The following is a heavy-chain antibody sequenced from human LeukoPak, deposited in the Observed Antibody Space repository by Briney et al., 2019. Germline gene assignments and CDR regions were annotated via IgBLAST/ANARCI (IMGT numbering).Heavy chain of an antibody. V-gene: IGHV1-2*02. Sequence: ASVKVSCKASGYTFTGNYMHWVRQATGQGREWMGWINPNSGGTNYAQKFQDRVTVTRDTSISTAYMELSRLRSDDTAVYYCARGYYDSSDYEYLQHWGQGTLVTVSS. D-gene: IGHD3-22*01. CDR2: INPNSGGT. CDR3: ARGYYDSSDYEYLQH. J-gene: IGHJ1*01. CDR1: GYTFTGNY.